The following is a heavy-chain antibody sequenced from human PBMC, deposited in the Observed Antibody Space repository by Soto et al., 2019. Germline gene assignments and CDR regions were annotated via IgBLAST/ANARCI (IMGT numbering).Heavy chain of an antibody. V-gene: IGHV1-46*01. CDR1: GYTFTSYY. J-gene: IGHJ4*02. CDR2: INPSGGST. D-gene: IGHD4-17*01. CDR3: ARDYGDLLYYFDY. Sequence: QVQLVQSGAAVKKPGASVKVSCKASGYTFTSYYMHWVRQAPGQGLEWMGIINPSGGSTSYAQKFQGRVTMTRDTSTGTVNLELSSLRSEDTAVYYCARDYGDLLYYFDYWGQGTLVTVSS.